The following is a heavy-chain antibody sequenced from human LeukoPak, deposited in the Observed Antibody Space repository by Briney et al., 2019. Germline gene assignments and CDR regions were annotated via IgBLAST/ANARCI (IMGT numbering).Heavy chain of an antibody. CDR2: ITSSSSYI. J-gene: IGHJ6*02. V-gene: IGHV3-21*01. CDR3: ARDRLERHFYYYGMDV. D-gene: IGHD1-1*01. Sequence: GGSLRLSYAASGFTFSSYSMNWVRQAPGKGLEWVSSITSSSSYIYYADSVKGRFTISRDNAKNSLYLQMNSLRAEDTAVYYCARDRLERHFYYYGMDVWGQGTTVTVSS. CDR1: GFTFSSYS.